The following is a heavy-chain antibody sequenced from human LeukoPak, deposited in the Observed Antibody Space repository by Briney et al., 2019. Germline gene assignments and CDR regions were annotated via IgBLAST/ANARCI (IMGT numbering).Heavy chain of an antibody. Sequence: ASVKVSCKAAGYTFTSYGISWVGQAPGQGVEWMGWIRAYNGNTNYAQKLQGRVSMTTDTSTSTAYMELRSLKSDDTAVYYCARDGLKNVNWGPGYWGQGTLVTVSS. V-gene: IGHV1-18*01. J-gene: IGHJ4*02. CDR2: IRAYNGNT. CDR3: ARDGLKNVNWGPGY. D-gene: IGHD7-27*01. CDR1: GYTFTSYG.